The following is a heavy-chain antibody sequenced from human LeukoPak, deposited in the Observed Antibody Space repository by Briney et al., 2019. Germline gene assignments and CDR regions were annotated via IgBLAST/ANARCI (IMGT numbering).Heavy chain of an antibody. D-gene: IGHD5-24*01. CDR1: GDSISGTSHF. J-gene: IGHJ4*02. V-gene: IGHV4-39*07. CDR2: IYYRGTT. CDR3: ARVRPQEMATIRS. Sequence: PLETLSLTCTVSGDSISGTSHFWDWIRQPPGKGLEWIGSIYYRGTTYYNPSLKSRVTISVDTSKNQFSLKLSSVTAADTAVYYCARVRPQEMATIRSWGQGTLVTVSS.